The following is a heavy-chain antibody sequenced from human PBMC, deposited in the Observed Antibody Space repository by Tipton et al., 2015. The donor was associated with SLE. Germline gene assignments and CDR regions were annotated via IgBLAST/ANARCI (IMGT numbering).Heavy chain of an antibody. V-gene: IGHV3-30-3*01. CDR2: ISYDGSNK. CDR1: GFTFSSYA. CDR3: ARAPPFGGAPI. D-gene: IGHD3-16*01. J-gene: IGHJ3*02. Sequence: SLRLSCAASGFTFSSYAMHWVRQAPGKGLEWVAVISYDGSNKYYADSVKGRFTISRDNSKNTLYLQMNSLRAEDTAVYYCARAPPFGGAPIWGQGTMVTVPS.